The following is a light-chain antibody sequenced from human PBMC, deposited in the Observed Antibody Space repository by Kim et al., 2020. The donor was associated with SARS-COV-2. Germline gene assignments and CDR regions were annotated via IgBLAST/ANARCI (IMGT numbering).Light chain of an antibody. J-gene: IGLJ2*01. Sequence: GQSITISCTGTSSDVVRYNLVSWYQQHPGRAPKLMIDEVNKRPSGVSNRFSGSKSGNTASLTISGLQSEDGADYYCSSYAGSMTLIFGGGTELTVL. CDR1: SSDVVRYNL. CDR3: SSYAGSMTLI. CDR2: EVN. V-gene: IGLV2-23*02.